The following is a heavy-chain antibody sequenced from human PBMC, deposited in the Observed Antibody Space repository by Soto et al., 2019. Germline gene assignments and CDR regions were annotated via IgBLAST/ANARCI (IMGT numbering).Heavy chain of an antibody. CDR2: ITGSGAGT. V-gene: IGHV3-23*01. CDR3: ARDPNCDYVGAFDS. D-gene: IGHD4-17*01. Sequence: EVQLLESGGGLVQPGGSLRLSCAASGFTFSNYALTWVRQAPGKGLDYVSSITGSGAGTFYADSVKGRFTISRDNSKNTLYLQLNSLRAEDTATYFCARDPNCDYVGAFDSWGQGSLVTVSS. CDR1: GFTFSNYA. J-gene: IGHJ4*02.